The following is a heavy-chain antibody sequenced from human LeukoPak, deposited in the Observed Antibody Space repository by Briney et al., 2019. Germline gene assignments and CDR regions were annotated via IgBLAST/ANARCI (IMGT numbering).Heavy chain of an antibody. CDR1: GFTFSSYS. CDR3: ASFGSLVDY. J-gene: IGHJ4*02. V-gene: IGHV3-21*01. D-gene: IGHD2-15*01. CDR2: ITSSTYI. Sequence: GGSLRLSCAASGFTFSSYSMYWVRQAPGKGLEWVSSITSSTYISCADSVKGRFTISRDDAKNSLYLQMNSLRVEDTAVYFCASFGSLVDYWGQGTLVTVSS.